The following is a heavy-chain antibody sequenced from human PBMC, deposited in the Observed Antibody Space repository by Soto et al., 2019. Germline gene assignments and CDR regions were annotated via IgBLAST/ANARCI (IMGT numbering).Heavy chain of an antibody. Sequence: QVQLVQSGAEVKKPWASVKVSCKASGYTFTSYGISWVRQATGQGLERMGWISDYNGNTNHAQKLQGRVTMTTDTSTSTAYMELRSLRSDDTAVYYCARYGPHVNYYDSSCSYYFDYWGQGTLVTGSS. CDR1: GYTFTSYG. J-gene: IGHJ4*02. D-gene: IGHD3-22*01. CDR2: ISDYNGNT. CDR3: ARYGPHVNYYDSSCSYYFDY. V-gene: IGHV1-18*01.